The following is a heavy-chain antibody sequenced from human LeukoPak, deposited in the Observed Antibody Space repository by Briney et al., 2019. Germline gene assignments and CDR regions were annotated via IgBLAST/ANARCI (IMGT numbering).Heavy chain of an antibody. J-gene: IGHJ4*02. D-gene: IGHD1-26*01. V-gene: IGHV4-38-2*02. Sequence: TSETLSLTCAVSGYSISSGYYWGWIRQPPGKGLEWIGSIYHSGSTYYNPSLKSRVTISVDTSKNQFSLKLSSVTAADTAVYYCARDLSGSYQILDYWGQGTLVTVSP. CDR2: IYHSGST. CDR1: GYSISSGYY. CDR3: ARDLSGSYQILDY.